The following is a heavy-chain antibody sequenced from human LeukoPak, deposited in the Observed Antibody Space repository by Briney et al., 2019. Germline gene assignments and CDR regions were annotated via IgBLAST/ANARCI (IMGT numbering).Heavy chain of an antibody. D-gene: IGHD6-19*01. V-gene: IGHV4-39*01. CDR1: GGSISTSSYY. CDR3: ARRASSGLSWFDP. J-gene: IGHJ5*02. Sequence: SETLSLTCTVSGGSISTSSYYWGWIRQPPGKGLEWIGSIFYSGSTYYNPSLKSRVTISVGTSKNQFSLKLSSVTAADTAVYYCARRASSGLSWFDPWGQGTLVTVSS. CDR2: IFYSGST.